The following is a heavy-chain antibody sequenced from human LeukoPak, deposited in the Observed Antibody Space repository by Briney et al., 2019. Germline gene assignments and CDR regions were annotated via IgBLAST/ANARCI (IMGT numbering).Heavy chain of an antibody. Sequence: SETLSLTCTVSGGSISSYYWSWIRQPPGKGLEWIGYIYYSGSTNYNPSLKSRVTISVDTSKNQFSLKLSSVTAADTAVYYCARFRRSGWYKLNAFDIWGQGTMVTVSS. D-gene: IGHD6-19*01. J-gene: IGHJ3*02. V-gene: IGHV4-59*01. CDR3: ARFRRSGWYKLNAFDI. CDR1: GGSISSYY. CDR2: IYYSGST.